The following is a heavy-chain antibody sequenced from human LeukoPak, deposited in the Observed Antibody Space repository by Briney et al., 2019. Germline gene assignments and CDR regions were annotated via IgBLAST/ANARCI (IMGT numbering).Heavy chain of an antibody. Sequence: GGSLRLSCATSGFTFSSYAMSWVRQAPGKGLEWVSGISGSGGSTYYADSVKGRFTISRDSSKNTLYLQMNSLRAEDTAVYYCAKLISGFGYTSFDFDNWGQGTPVTVSS. J-gene: IGHJ4*02. V-gene: IGHV3-23*01. CDR2: ISGSGGST. CDR3: AKLISGFGYTSFDFDN. CDR1: GFTFSSYA. D-gene: IGHD6-19*01.